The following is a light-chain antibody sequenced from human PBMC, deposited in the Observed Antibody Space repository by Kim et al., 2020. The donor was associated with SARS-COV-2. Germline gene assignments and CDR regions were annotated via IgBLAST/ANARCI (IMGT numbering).Light chain of an antibody. CDR1: QSGTNTY. J-gene: IGKJ4*01. CDR3: QQYGSSPLT. Sequence: EIVLTQSPGTLSLSPGERATLSCRASQSGTNTYLAWYQHKPGQSLRLLIYGVSSRATGIPDRFSGSGSGTDFTLTISRLEPEDFAVYYCQQYGSSPLTFGGGTKGDIK. V-gene: IGKV3-20*01. CDR2: GVS.